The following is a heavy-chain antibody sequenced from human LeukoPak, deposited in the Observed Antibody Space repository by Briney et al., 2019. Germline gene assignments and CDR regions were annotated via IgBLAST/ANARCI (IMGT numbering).Heavy chain of an antibody. CDR3: ARDVHGDYGSGWFDP. CDR2: IIPLFGTA. Sequence: GASVKVSCKTSGGTFNNSAISWVRQAPGQGLEWLGGIIPLFGTAGYAQKFQGRVTITKDESTRTVYLELTSLTSDDTAVYYCARDVHGDYGSGWFDPWGQGTLVSVSS. V-gene: IGHV1-69*05. CDR1: GGTFNNSA. J-gene: IGHJ5*02. D-gene: IGHD4-17*01.